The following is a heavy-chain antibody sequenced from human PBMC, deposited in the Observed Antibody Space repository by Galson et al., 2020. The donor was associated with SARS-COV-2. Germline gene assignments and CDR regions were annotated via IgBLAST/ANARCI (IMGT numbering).Heavy chain of an antibody. J-gene: IGHJ4*02. CDR3: VTKGRDTSDSGGRPV. Sequence: GESLKISCAASGFAFSGYPMNWVRQAPGKGLECVASITEADGTTSYADSVKGRFTVSRDNSKNTLYLQMNSLRAEDTAVYSCVTKGRDTSDSGGRPVWGQGTLVTVSS. CDR2: ITEADGTT. D-gene: IGHD6-19*01. V-gene: IGHV3-23*01. CDR1: GFAFSGYP.